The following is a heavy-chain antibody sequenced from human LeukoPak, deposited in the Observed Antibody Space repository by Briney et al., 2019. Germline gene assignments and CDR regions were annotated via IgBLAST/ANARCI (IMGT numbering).Heavy chain of an antibody. V-gene: IGHV5-51*01. CDR1: GYSFTSYW. CDR3: GRLGGGDYDILTGYLDY. J-gene: IGHJ4*02. CDR2: IYPGDSDT. D-gene: IGHD3-9*01. Sequence: GESLKISCKGSGYSFTSYWIGWVRQMPGKGLEWMGIIYPGDSDTRYSPSFQGQVTISADKSISTACLQWSSLKASDTAMYYCGRLGGGDYDILTGYLDYGGQEPLVAVPS.